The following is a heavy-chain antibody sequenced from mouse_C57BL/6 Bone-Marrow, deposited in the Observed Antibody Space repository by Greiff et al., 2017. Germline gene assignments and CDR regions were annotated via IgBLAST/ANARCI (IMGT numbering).Heavy chain of an antibody. V-gene: IGHV1-85*01. CDR3: ARVMIVGGIGNWYFDV. Sequence: VQRVESGPELVKPGASVKLSCKASGYTFTSYDINWVKQRPGQGLEWIGWIYPIDGCTKYNEKVKGKVTLTVAKSSSTAYMEFHSLPSDDSAVYFCARVMIVGGIGNWYFDVWVTGTTVTVTS. CDR2: IYPIDGCT. D-gene: IGHD1-1*02. J-gene: IGHJ1*03. CDR1: GYTFTSYD.